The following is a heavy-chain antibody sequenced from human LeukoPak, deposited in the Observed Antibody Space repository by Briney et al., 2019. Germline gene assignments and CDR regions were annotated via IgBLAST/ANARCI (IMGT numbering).Heavy chain of an antibody. CDR2: IRYDGSDK. Sequence: GGSLRLSCAASGFTFSSYWMSWVRQALGKGLDWVAFIRYDGSDKYYADSVKGRFTISRDNSKNTLYLQMNNLRGEDTAVYYCAKDTSQLLLDAFDIWGQGTMVTVSS. CDR1: GFTFSSYW. V-gene: IGHV3-30*02. CDR3: AKDTSQLLLDAFDI. D-gene: IGHD2-2*01. J-gene: IGHJ3*02.